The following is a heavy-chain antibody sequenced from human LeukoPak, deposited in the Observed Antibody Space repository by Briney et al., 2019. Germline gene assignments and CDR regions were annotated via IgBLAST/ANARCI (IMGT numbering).Heavy chain of an antibody. V-gene: IGHV4-31*03. J-gene: IGHJ4*02. CDR1: GDSISSGGYY. CDR3: ARGPYYYGSGRLDRSFDY. CDR2: IYYSGST. D-gene: IGHD3-10*01. Sequence: PSQTLSLTCTVSGDSISSGGYYWDWIRQHPGKGLEWIGYIYYSGSTYYNPSLKSRVTISVDTSKNQFSLKLSSVTAADTAVYYCARGPYYYGSGRLDRSFDYWGQGTLVTVSS.